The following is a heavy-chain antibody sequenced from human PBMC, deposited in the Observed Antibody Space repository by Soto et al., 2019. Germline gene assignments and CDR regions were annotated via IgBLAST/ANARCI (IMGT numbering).Heavy chain of an antibody. V-gene: IGHV1-69*06. CDR3: AREPGYDSTMGWFDP. CDR2: IIPIFGTA. CDR1: GGPFSSYA. J-gene: IGHJ5*02. Sequence: QVQLVQSGAEVKKPGSSVKVYCTSSGGPFSSYAIRWVRQAPGQGLEWMGVIIPIFGTANYAQKFQGRVTINADKATRTAYMELSSLRSEDTAVYYCAREPGYDSTMGWFDPWGQGTLVTVSS. D-gene: IGHD3-22*01.